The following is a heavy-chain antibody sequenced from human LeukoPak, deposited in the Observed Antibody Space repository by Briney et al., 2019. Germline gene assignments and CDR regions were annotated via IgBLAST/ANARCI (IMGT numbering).Heavy chain of an antibody. CDR1: GFTFSSYA. CDR3: ARDMSNEFAADGYDY. J-gene: IGHJ4*02. D-gene: IGHD2-8*01. Sequence: GRSLRLSCAASGFTFSSYAMHWVRQAPGKGLEWVAVISYDGSNKYYADSVKGRFTISRDNSKNTLYLQMNSLRAEDTAVYYCARDMSNEFAADGYDYWGQGTLVTVSS. V-gene: IGHV3-30*04. CDR2: ISYDGSNK.